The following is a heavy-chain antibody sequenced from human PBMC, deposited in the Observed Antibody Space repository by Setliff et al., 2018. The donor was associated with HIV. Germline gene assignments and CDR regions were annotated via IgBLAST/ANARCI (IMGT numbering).Heavy chain of an antibody. CDR1: DDSISRSNYY. CDR2: IFFSGSA. CDR3: ASLEPCSSGWFFDY. V-gene: IGHV4-39*01. D-gene: IGHD6-19*01. J-gene: IGHJ4*02. Sequence: SETLSLTCTVSDDSISRSNYYWGWLRQPPGKGLEWIGSIFFSGSAYYNPSLQSRVTISVDTSKNQFSLKLSSVTAADTAVYYCASLEPCSSGWFFDYWGQGTLVTVSS.